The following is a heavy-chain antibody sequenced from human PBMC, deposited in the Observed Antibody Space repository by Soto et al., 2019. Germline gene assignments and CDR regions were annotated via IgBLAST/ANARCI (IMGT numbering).Heavy chain of an antibody. CDR1: GFHFNYYE. CDR2: ASPNGYIK. Sequence: PGGSLRLSCAASGFHFNYYEMHWVRQAPGKGLQWVAVASPNGYIKLYAESVKGRFSVSRDSSKNTFYLQMDNLRPDDTAVYFCAKDMFPGVPDYFDYWGRGTPVTVSS. V-gene: IGHV3-30-3*01. J-gene: IGHJ4*02. CDR3: AKDMFPGVPDYFDY. D-gene: IGHD3-10*01.